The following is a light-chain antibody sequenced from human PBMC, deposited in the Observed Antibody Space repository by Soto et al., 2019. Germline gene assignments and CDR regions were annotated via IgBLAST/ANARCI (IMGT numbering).Light chain of an antibody. Sequence: DIPMTQSPSSLSASVGDRVTITCRESKSISSNLNWYQHKPGKAPKLLIYAASSLQSGVPSRFSGSGSGTDFTLTISSLQPEDFATYYCQQSYSTPWTFGQGTKVEIK. CDR1: KSISSN. V-gene: IGKV1-39*01. J-gene: IGKJ1*01. CDR3: QQSYSTPWT. CDR2: AAS.